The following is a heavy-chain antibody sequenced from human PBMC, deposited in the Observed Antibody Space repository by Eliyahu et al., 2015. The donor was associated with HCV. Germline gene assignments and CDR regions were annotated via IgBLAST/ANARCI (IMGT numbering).Heavy chain of an antibody. V-gene: IGHV1-3*01. J-gene: IGHJ6*02. CDR2: INGGDGNA. CDR1: GYTFTNYA. CDR3: ARGPFPLYYYAMDV. Sequence: QVHLVQSGAEVKKPGASVKVSCKASGYTFTNYAMHWVRQAPGQRLEWMGWINGGDGNAKYSQKFQGRVTITRDTSASTAYMELSSLRSEDTTVYYCARGPFPLYYYAMDVWGQGTTVTVSS.